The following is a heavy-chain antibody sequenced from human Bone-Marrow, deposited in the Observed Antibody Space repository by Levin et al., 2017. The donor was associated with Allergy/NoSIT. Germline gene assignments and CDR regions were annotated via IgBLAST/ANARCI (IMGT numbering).Heavy chain of an antibody. V-gene: IGHV3-23*05. J-gene: IGHJ4*02. CDR3: TTAGPDCDGGRCFSYDN. CDR2: VFTTGHT. CDR1: GFTFSTYT. D-gene: IGHD2-15*01. Sequence: QPGGSLRLSCAASGFTFSTYTMNWVRQPPGKGLEWVSSVFTTGHTFYADPVKGRFTISRDNSKNTVSLQMNSLRAEDTAIYYCTTAGPDCDGGRCFSYDNWGQGTLVTVSS.